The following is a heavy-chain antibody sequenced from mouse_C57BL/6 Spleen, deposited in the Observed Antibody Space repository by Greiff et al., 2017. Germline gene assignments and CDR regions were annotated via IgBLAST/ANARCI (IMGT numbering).Heavy chain of an antibody. V-gene: IGHV1-4*01. J-gene: IGHJ4*01. CDR3: ARGGLRGGYYAMDY. D-gene: IGHD1-1*01. CDR1: GYTFTSYT. Sequence: VQLQQSGAELARPGASVKMSCKASGYTFTSYTMHWVKQRPGQGLEWIGYINPSSGYTKYNQKFKDKATLTADKSSSTAYMQLSSLTSEDSAVYYCARGGLRGGYYAMDYWGQGTPVTVSS. CDR2: INPSSGYT.